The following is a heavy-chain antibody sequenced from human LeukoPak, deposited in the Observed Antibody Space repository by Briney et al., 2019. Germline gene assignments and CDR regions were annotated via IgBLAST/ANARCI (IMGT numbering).Heavy chain of an antibody. Sequence: SETLSLTCTVSGGSISSGGYYWSWIRQHPGKGLEWIGYIYYSGSTYYNPSLKSRVTISVDTSKNQFSLRLSSVTAADTAIYYCARAVSGRFDYWGQGTLVTVSS. V-gene: IGHV4-31*03. CDR2: IYYSGST. CDR3: ARAVSGRFDY. D-gene: IGHD6-19*01. CDR1: GGSISSGGYY. J-gene: IGHJ4*02.